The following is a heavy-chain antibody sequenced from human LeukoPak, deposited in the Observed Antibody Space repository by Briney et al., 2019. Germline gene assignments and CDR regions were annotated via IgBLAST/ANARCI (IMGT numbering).Heavy chain of an antibody. D-gene: IGHD2-2*01. V-gene: IGHV1-2*02. CDR2: INPNSGGT. CDR1: GYTFTGYY. CDR3: ARGKDLKYCSSTSCYYYFDY. J-gene: IGHJ4*02. Sequence: ASVKVSCKASGYTFTGYYMHWVRQAPGQGLEWMGWINPNSGGTNYAQKFQGRVTMTRDTSISTAYMELSRLRSDDTAVYYCARGKDLKYCSSTSCYYYFDYWGQGTLVTVSS.